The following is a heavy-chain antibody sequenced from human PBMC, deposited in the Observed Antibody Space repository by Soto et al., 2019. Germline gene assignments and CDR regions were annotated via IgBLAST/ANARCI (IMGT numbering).Heavy chain of an antibody. Sequence: QVQLQESGPGLVKPSQTLSLTCTVSGGSISSGGYYWSWIRQHPGKGLEWIGYIYYSGSTYYNPSLKSRVTISVDTSKNQFSLKLSSVTAADTAVYYCARDHPYYDSSGSTPSNWFDPWGQGTLVTVSS. D-gene: IGHD3-22*01. CDR3: ARDHPYYDSSGSTPSNWFDP. CDR2: IYYSGST. J-gene: IGHJ5*02. V-gene: IGHV4-31*03. CDR1: GGSISSGGYY.